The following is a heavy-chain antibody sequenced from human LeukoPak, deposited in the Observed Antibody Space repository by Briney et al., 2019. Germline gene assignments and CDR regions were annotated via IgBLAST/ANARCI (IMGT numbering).Heavy chain of an antibody. CDR1: GFTFSSYR. Sequence: GGSLRLSCAASGFTFSSYRMNWVRQAPGKGLEWVSSISSSSSYIYYADSVKGRFTISRDNAKNSLYLQMNSLRAEDTAVYYCARDEARANYYDSSGHPPGYWGQGTLVTVSS. J-gene: IGHJ4*02. D-gene: IGHD3-22*01. CDR2: ISSSSSYI. V-gene: IGHV3-21*01. CDR3: ARDEARANYYDSSGHPPGY.